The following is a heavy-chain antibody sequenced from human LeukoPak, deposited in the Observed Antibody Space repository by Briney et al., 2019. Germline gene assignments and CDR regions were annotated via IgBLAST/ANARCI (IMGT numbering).Heavy chain of an antibody. CDR3: ARDVAELGYCSGGSCYSVADAFDI. CDR1: GFTFSSYW. J-gene: IGHJ3*02. V-gene: IGHV3-7*01. Sequence: GGSLRLSCAASGFTFSSYWMSWVRQAPGKWLEWVANIKQDGSEKYYVDSVKGRFTISRDNAKNSLYLQMNSLRAEDTAVYYYARDVAELGYCSGGSCYSVADAFDIWGQGTMVTVSS. D-gene: IGHD2-15*01. CDR2: IKQDGSEK.